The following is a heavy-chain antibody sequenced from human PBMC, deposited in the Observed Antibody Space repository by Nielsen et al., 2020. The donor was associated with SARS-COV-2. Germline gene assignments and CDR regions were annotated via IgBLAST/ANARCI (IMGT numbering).Heavy chain of an antibody. CDR2: IYYSGRT. V-gene: IGHV4-39*01. CDR1: GGSFTSSSSY. CDR3: ARTRGYSDYVGYVDV. D-gene: IGHD5-12*01. Sequence: SETLSLTCTVSGGSFTSSSSYWGWIRQSPGKGLEWIASIYYSGRTYCSPSLKSRVTISVDTSKNQFSLRLTSVTAADTALYYCARTRGYSDYVGYVDVWGKWTTVTVSS. J-gene: IGHJ6*03.